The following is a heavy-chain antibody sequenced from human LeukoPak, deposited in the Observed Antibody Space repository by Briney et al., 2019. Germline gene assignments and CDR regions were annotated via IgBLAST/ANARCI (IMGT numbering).Heavy chain of an antibody. CDR2: IIPILGIA. CDR3: ARGGNQLPPFDY. D-gene: IGHD2-2*01. J-gene: IGHJ4*02. CDR1: GGTFSSYA. V-gene: IGHV1-69*04. Sequence: SVKVSCKASGGTFSSYAISWVRQAPGQGLEWMGRIIPILGIANYAQKFQGRVTITADKSTSTAYMELSSLRSGDTAVYYCARGGNQLPPFDYWGQGTLVTVSS.